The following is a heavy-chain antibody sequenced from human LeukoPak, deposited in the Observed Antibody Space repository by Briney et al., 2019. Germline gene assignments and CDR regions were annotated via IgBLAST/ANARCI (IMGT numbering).Heavy chain of an antibody. J-gene: IGHJ5*02. CDR1: GFTFSDYY. D-gene: IGHD3-10*01. Sequence: GGSLRLSCAASGFTFSDYYMSWIRQAPGKGLQWVSYISSSGHIIYYADSVKGRFTISRDNAKNSLYLQMNSLRAEDTAVYYCARGTMVRGVIPNWFDPWGQGTLVTVSS. CDR2: ISSSGHII. CDR3: ARGTMVRGVIPNWFDP. V-gene: IGHV3-11*04.